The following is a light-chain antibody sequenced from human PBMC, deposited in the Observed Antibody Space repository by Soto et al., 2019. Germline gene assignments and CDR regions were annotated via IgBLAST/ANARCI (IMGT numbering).Light chain of an antibody. CDR2: EVS. CDR3: CSYAGSSTSVV. V-gene: IGLV2-23*02. Sequence: QSALTQPASVSGSPGQSITISCTGTSSDVGSYNLVSWYQQHPGKAPKLMIYEVSKRPSGVSNRFSGSKSGNTASLTISGLQAKDEADYYCCSYAGSSTSVVFGGGTKLTVL. CDR1: SSDVGSYNL. J-gene: IGLJ2*01.